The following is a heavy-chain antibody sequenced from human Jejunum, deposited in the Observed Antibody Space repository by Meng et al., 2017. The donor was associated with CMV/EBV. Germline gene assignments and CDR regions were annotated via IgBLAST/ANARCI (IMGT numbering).Heavy chain of an antibody. Sequence: EVHLXXXXXGXVQXGXALRLXXXASGFSFSDHLMDWVRQAPGKWLEWVGRIRQKVSSYTTENAASVKGRFTISRDDSKNSIYLQMNSLKTEDTAVYYCATDISGRGVDAGHWGQGTLVTVSS. D-gene: IGHD6-19*01. CDR2: IRQKVSSYTT. CDR3: ATDISGRGVDAGH. J-gene: IGHJ4*02. V-gene: IGHV3-72*01. CDR1: GFSFSDHL.